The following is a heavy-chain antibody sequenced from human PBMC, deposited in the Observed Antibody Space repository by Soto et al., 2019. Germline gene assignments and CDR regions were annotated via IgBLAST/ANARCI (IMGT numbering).Heavy chain of an antibody. D-gene: IGHD4-17*01. CDR1: GYSFCDYW. CDR3: ARGRGGSYGGNSAHFDI. Sequence: GESLKISCRGSGYSFCDYWIGWVRHMPGKGLEWMGMIYPRDSTTTYTPSFEGHVTISTDKSISTAFLQWSSLRAEDTAVYYCARGRGGSYGGNSAHFDIWGQGTLVTVSS. J-gene: IGHJ3*02. CDR2: IYPRDSTT. V-gene: IGHV5-51*01.